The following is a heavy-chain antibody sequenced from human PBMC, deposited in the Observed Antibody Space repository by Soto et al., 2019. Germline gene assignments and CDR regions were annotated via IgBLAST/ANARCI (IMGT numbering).Heavy chain of an antibody. D-gene: IGHD1-26*01. CDR2: IYYSGSI. CDR3: ARSRLWEQHFDS. J-gene: IGHJ4*02. CDR1: GGSLTSEGYY. V-gene: IGHV4-31*03. Sequence: PSETLSLTCTASGGSLTSEGYYWSWISQLPGKGLEWIGYIYYSGSIFYNPFLKSRASISAHSSKRQFSLKLSSVTAADTAVYYCARSRLWEQHFDSWGQGSRVTV.